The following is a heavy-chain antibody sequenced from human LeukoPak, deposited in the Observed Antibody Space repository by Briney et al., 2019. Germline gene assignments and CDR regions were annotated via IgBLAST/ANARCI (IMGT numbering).Heavy chain of an antibody. Sequence: SGTLSLTCAVSGGSISSSNWWSWVHQPPGKGLEWIGEIYHSGSTNYNPSLKSRVTISVDKSKNQFSLRLSSVTAADTAVYYCARAVAGSYNWFDPWGQGTLVTVSS. V-gene: IGHV4-4*02. CDR1: GGSISSSNW. CDR3: ARAVAGSYNWFDP. D-gene: IGHD6-19*01. CDR2: IYHSGST. J-gene: IGHJ5*02.